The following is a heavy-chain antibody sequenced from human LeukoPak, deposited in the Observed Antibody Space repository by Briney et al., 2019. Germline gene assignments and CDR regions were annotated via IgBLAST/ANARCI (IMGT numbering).Heavy chain of an antibody. D-gene: IGHD2-2*01. CDR1: GGSFSGYY. Sequence: PSETLSLTCAVYGGSFSGYYWSWIRQPPGKGLEWIGEINHSGSTNYNPSLKSRVTISVDTSKNQFSLKLSSVTAADTAVYYCASSTGYCSSTSCYPYFDYWGQGTLVTVSS. CDR2: INHSGST. J-gene: IGHJ4*02. V-gene: IGHV4-34*01. CDR3: ASSTGYCSSTSCYPYFDY.